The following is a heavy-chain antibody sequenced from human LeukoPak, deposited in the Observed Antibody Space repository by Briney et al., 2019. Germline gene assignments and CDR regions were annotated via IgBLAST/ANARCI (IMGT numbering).Heavy chain of an antibody. CDR1: GGTFSSYA. Sequence: GASVKVSCKASGGTFSSYAISWVRQAPGQGLEWMGGIIPIFGTANYAQKFQGRVTITADESTSTPYMELSSLRSEDTAVYYCARDKYSSSLTYFDYWRQGTLVTVSS. CDR3: ARDKYSSSLTYFDY. V-gene: IGHV1-69*13. CDR2: IIPIFGTA. J-gene: IGHJ4*02. D-gene: IGHD6-6*01.